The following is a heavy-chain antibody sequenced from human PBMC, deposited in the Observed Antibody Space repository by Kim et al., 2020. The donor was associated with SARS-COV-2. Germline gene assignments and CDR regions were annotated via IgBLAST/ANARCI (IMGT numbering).Heavy chain of an antibody. V-gene: IGHV3-30*02. J-gene: IGHJ6*03. Sequence: VNGRFTISRDNSKNTLYLQMNSLRAEDTAVYYCAKDSAAGIYYYYYYMDVWGKGTTVTVSS. CDR3: AKDSAAGIYYYYYYMDV. D-gene: IGHD6-13*01.